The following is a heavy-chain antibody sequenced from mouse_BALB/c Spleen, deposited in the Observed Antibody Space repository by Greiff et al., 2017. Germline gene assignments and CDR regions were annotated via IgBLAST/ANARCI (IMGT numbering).Heavy chain of an antibody. V-gene: IGHV1-87*01. CDR1: GYTFTSYW. Sequence: VQLQQSGAELARPGASVKLSCKASGYTFTSYWMQWVKQRPGQGLEWIGAIYPGDGDTRYTQKFKGKATLTADKSSSTAYMQLSSLASEDSAVYYCASRWAAMDYWGQGTSVTVSS. D-gene: IGHD1-1*02. CDR2: IYPGDGDT. CDR3: ASRWAAMDY. J-gene: IGHJ4*01.